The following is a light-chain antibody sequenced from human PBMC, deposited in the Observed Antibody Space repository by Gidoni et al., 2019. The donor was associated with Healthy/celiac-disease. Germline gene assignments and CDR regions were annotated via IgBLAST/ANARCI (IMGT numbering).Light chain of an antibody. J-gene: IGLJ2*01. Sequence: QSVLTQPPSVSGAPGQRVTISCTGSSSNIGAGSDVHWYQQLPGTAPKLLIYGNSNRPSGVPDRFSGSKSGPSASLAITGLQAEDEADYYYQSYDSSLSGSVVFGGGTKLTVL. CDR1: SSNIGAGSD. CDR3: QSYDSSLSGSVV. CDR2: GNS. V-gene: IGLV1-40*01.